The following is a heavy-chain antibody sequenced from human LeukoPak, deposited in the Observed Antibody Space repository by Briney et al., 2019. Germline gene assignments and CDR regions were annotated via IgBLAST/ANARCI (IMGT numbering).Heavy chain of an antibody. CDR2: IYGDGTT. CDR1: GFSVSNNY. J-gene: IGHJ4*02. CDR3: AKDPTTVVTPDY. Sequence: TGGSLRLSCVVSGFSVSNNYVSWVRQAPGKGLEWVSNIYGDGTTNYADSVKGRFTISRDNSKNTLYLQMNSLRAEDTAVYYCAKDPTTVVTPDYWGQGTLVTVSS. D-gene: IGHD4-23*01. V-gene: IGHV3-53*01.